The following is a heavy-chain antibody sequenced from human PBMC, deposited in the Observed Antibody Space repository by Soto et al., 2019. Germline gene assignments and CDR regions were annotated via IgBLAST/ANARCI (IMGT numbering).Heavy chain of an antibody. Sequence: EVLLLESGGGLVQPGGSLRLSCEASGFSFSSFAMNWVRQAPGKGLEWVSAIGDSGASTYYADSVKGRFIISRDNSRNTLYLQLSSAGADDTAVYYCAKGVELDVWGNGTTVTVSS. D-gene: IGHD1-26*01. V-gene: IGHV3-23*01. CDR3: AKGVELDV. CDR2: IGDSGAST. CDR1: GFSFSSFA. J-gene: IGHJ6*04.